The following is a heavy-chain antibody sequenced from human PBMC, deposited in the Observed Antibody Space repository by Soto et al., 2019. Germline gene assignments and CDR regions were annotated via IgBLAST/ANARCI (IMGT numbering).Heavy chain of an antibody. D-gene: IGHD3-16*01. CDR3: ARGQTGGGWGYYFDY. Sequence: QVQLVQSGAEVKKPGSSVKVSCKASGGTFSSYAIDWVRQAPGQGLEWMGGIIPIFGTADYAQKFQGRVTITADETTRRAYMELSSLRSEDTAVYYCARGQTGGGWGYYFDYWGQGTLVTVSS. CDR2: IIPIFGTA. V-gene: IGHV1-69*12. J-gene: IGHJ4*02. CDR1: GGTFSSYA.